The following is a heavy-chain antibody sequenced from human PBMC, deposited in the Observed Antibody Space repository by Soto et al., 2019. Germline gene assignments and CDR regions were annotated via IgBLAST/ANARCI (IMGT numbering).Heavy chain of an antibody. J-gene: IGHJ5*02. D-gene: IGHD6-13*01. CDR3: ARVGLPTAAGTGNWFDP. CDR2: INPNSGGT. CDR1: GYTFTGYY. Sequence: ASVKVSCKASGYTFTGYYMHCVRQAPGQGLEWMGWINPNSGGTNYAQKLQVRVTMTRDTSISTAYMELSRLRSDDTAVYYCARVGLPTAAGTGNWFDPWGQGTLVTVSS. V-gene: IGHV1-2*02.